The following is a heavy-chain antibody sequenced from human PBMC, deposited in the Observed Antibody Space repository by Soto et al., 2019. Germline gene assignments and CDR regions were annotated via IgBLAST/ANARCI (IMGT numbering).Heavy chain of an antibody. Sequence: VGSLRLSCAASGFTFSNAWMSWVRQAPGKGLEWVGRIKSKTDGGTTDYAAPVKGRFTISRDDSKNTLYLQMNSLKTEDTAVYYCTTDYSAMDGGAFDIWGQGTMVTVSS. J-gene: IGHJ3*02. CDR3: TTDYSAMDGGAFDI. CDR2: IKSKTDGGTT. V-gene: IGHV3-15*01. D-gene: IGHD5-18*01. CDR1: GFTFSNAW.